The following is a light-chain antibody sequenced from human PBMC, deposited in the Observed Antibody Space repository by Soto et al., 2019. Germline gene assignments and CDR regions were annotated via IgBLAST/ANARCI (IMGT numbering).Light chain of an antibody. CDR1: SRDIGSYYL. CDR3: CSYEGNSDAV. J-gene: IGLJ2*01. CDR2: EVN. V-gene: IGLV2-23*02. Sequence: QSALSQPASVSGSPGQSITISCTGSSRDIGSYYLVSWYQQHPGKAPKLLIYEVNKRPSGVSDRFSASKSGNTAALTISGRQAEDEADYHCCSYEGNSDAVFGGGTKLTVL.